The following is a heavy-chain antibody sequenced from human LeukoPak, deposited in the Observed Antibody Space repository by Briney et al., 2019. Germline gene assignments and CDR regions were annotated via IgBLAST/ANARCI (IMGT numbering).Heavy chain of an antibody. CDR1: GYTFTSYY. CDR3: ARDYSNAMPDYYYYYMDV. CDR2: IYPSGGGT. D-gene: IGHD4-11*01. V-gene: IGHV1-46*01. J-gene: IGHJ6*03. Sequence: ASVKVSCKASGYTFTSYYMHWVRQAPGQGLEWMGVIYPSGGGTTYAQNFQGRVTMTRDTSTSTVYMELSSLRSEDTAVYYCARDYSNAMPDYYYYYMDVWGKGTTVTVSS.